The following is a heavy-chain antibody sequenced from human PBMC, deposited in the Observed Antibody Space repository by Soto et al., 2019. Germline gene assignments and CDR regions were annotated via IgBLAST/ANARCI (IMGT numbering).Heavy chain of an antibody. CDR3: AKERYYYDSSGYGNFDY. D-gene: IGHD3-22*01. J-gene: IGHJ4*02. Sequence: GGSLRLSCAASRFTFSDYGMHWVRQTPGKGLEWLAFIWYDGTNKYYGEAVKGRSTISRDNSKNTLSLQMNSLRAEDTAVYYCAKERYYYDSSGYGNFDYWGQGTLVTVSS. CDR1: RFTFSDYG. V-gene: IGHV3-30*02. CDR2: IWYDGTNK.